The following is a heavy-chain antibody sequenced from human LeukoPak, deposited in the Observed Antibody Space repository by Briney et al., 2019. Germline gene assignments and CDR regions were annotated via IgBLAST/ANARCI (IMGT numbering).Heavy chain of an antibody. CDR1: GYIFTSYS. CDR2: IYPSDYNT. J-gene: IGHJ4*02. Sequence: GESLKISCKGSGYIFTSYSIAWVRQMPGKGLEWMGIIYPSDYNTAYSPSFQGQVTISADKSISTAYLQWHSLKASDTAMYYCARLFWSAVSCYVDYWGQGTLVTVAS. V-gene: IGHV5-51*01. D-gene: IGHD2-15*01. CDR3: ARLFWSAVSCYVDY.